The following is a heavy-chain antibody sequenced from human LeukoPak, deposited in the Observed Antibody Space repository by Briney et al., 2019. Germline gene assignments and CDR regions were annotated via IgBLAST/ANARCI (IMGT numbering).Heavy chain of an antibody. Sequence: GGSLRLSCAASGFTFSSYAMSWVRQAPGKGLEWVSAISGSGGSTYYADSVKGRFTISRDNSKNTLYLQMNSLRAEDTAVYYNPKAEYDILTGPIDYWGQGTLVTVSS. CDR2: ISGSGGST. CDR3: PKAEYDILTGPIDY. CDR1: GFTFSSYA. V-gene: IGHV3-23*01. J-gene: IGHJ4*02. D-gene: IGHD3-9*01.